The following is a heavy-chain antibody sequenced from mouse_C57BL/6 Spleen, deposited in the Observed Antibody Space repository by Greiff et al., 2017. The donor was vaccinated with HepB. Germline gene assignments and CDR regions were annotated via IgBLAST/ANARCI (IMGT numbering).Heavy chain of an antibody. D-gene: IGHD2-10*02. CDR1: GYTFTSYW. CDR2: IDPSDSET. CDR3: AREYTYYAMDY. V-gene: IGHV1-52*01. J-gene: IGHJ4*01. Sequence: QVQLQQPGAELVMPGASVKLSCKASGYTFTSYWMHWVKQRPIQGLEWIGNIDPSDSETHYNQKFKDKATLTVDKSSSTAYMQLSSLTSEDSAVYYCAREYTYYAMDYWGQGTSVTVSS.